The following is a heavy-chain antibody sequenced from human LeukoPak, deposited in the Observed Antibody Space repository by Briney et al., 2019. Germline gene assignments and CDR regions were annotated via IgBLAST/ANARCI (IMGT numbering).Heavy chain of an antibody. D-gene: IGHD1-26*01. CDR1: GFTFSSYA. CDR2: ISGSGGST. CDR3: AKGHSGSYLFDY. V-gene: IGHV3-23*01. J-gene: IGHJ4*02. Sequence: GGSLRLSCAASGFTFSSYAMGWVRQAPGKGLEWVSAISGSGGSTYYADSVKGRSTISRDNSKNTLYLQMNSLRAEDTAVYYCAKGHSGSYLFDYWGQGTLVTVSS.